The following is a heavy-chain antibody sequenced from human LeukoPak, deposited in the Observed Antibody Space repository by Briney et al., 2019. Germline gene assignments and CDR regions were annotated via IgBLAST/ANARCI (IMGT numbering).Heavy chain of an antibody. J-gene: IGHJ6*04. V-gene: IGHV3-53*05. D-gene: IGHD7-27*01. Sequence: GGSLRLSCAASGFNVSSNYMSWVRQAPGKGLEWVSVIYRGGSTYYADSVKGRFTISRDNSKNTLYLQMNSLRAEDTAVYYCAKGPLGIGYYYYYGMDVWGKGTTVTVSS. CDR2: IYRGGST. CDR3: AKGPLGIGYYYYYGMDV. CDR1: GFNVSSNY.